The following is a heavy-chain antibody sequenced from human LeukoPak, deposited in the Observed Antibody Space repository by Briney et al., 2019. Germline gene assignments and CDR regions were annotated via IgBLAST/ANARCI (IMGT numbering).Heavy chain of an antibody. CDR1: GFTFSSYS. Sequence: GGSLRLSCAASGFTFSSYSMNWVRQAPGKGLEWVSSISSGSSYIYYADSVKGRFTISRDNGKNSLYLQMNSLRTEDTAVYYCARDGPKYCSNGVCYAPVDPWGQGTLVTVSS. D-gene: IGHD2-8*01. J-gene: IGHJ5*02. CDR3: ARDGPKYCSNGVCYAPVDP. V-gene: IGHV3-21*01. CDR2: ISSGSSYI.